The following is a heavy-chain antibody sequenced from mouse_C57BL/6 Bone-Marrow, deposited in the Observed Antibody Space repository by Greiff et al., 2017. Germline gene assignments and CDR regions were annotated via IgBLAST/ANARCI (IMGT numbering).Heavy chain of an antibody. D-gene: IGHD1-1*01. CDR2: IDPENGDT. CDR1: GFNIKDDY. V-gene: IGHV14-4*01. J-gene: IGHJ2*01. Sequence: EVQLQQSGAELVRPGASVKLSCTASGFNIKDDYMHWVKQRPEQGLEWIGWIDPENGDTEYASKFQGKATITADTSSNTAYLQLSSLTSEDTAVYYCTSLFITTVVLDYWGQGTTLTVSS. CDR3: TSLFITTVVLDY.